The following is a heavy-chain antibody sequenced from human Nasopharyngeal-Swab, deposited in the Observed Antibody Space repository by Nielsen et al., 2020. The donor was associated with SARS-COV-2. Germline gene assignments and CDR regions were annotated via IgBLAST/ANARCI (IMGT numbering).Heavy chain of an antibody. D-gene: IGHD3-9*01. J-gene: IGHJ4*02. CDR1: EFTLRNHW. Sequence: GGSLSLSCTPSEFTLRNHWMHWIRLTPGKGLVWVSGIDFDGSNTFYADSVKGRFTISRDNGENTLSLQMNSLRDEDTGVYYCGSVFEIWGQGVLVTVSS. CDR3: GSVFEI. V-gene: IGHV3-74*01. CDR2: IDFDGSNT.